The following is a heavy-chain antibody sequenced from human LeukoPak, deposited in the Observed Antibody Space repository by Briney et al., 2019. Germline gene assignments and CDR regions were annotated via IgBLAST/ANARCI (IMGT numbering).Heavy chain of an antibody. J-gene: IGHJ4*02. V-gene: IGHV3-74*01. Sequence: GGSLRLSCATSGITFRNYWMHWVRQAPGKGLVWVSHIIQDGSKTFYADSVKGRFTISRGNAKNTVYLQMNSLRVEDTAVYYCATDDYRGLGYWGQGTLVTVSS. CDR3: ATDDYRGLGY. CDR2: IIQDGSKT. D-gene: IGHD3-16*01. CDR1: GITFRNYW.